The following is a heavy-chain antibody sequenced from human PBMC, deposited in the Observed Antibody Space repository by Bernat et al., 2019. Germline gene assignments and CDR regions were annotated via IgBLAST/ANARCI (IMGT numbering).Heavy chain of an antibody. CDR1: GYTFTSYG. J-gene: IGHJ6*03. V-gene: IGHV1-18*01. CDR2: ISAYNGNT. D-gene: IGHD3-3*01. Sequence: QVQLVQSGAEVKKPGASVKVSCKASGYTFTSYGISWVRQAPGQGLEWMGWISAYNGNTNYAQKLQGRVTMTTDTSTSTAYMELRSLGSDDTAVYYCARAHDYDFWSGRPGYYYMDVWGKGTTVTVAS. CDR3: ARAHDYDFWSGRPGYYYMDV.